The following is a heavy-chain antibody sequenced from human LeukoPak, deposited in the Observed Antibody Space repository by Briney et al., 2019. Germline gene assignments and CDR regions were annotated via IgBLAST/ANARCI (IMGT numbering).Heavy chain of an antibody. V-gene: IGHV3-48*03. D-gene: IGHD6-19*01. CDR1: AFSFSSYE. Sequence: GGSLRLSCAASAFSFSSYEMNWVRQAPGKGLEWVSYISISASTTLYADSVKGRFTISRDNDKNSLYLQMNSLRAEDTAVYYCARVGSSGSFDYWGQGTLVTVSS. CDR2: ISISASTT. CDR3: ARVGSSGSFDY. J-gene: IGHJ4*02.